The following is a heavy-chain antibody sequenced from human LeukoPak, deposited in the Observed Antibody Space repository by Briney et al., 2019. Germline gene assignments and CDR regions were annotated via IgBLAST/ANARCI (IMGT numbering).Heavy chain of an antibody. CDR2: ISGSGVST. D-gene: IGHD2-2*01. V-gene: IGHV3-23*01. J-gene: IGHJ1*01. Sequence: GGSLRLSCAASGFTFSSYVMNWVRQAPGKGLEWVSAISGSGVSTSYADSVKGRFTISRDNSKNTLHLHMNSLRAEDTAIYFCAKDPANQLLYPAHFSHWGQGTLVTVSS. CDR1: GFTFSSYV. CDR3: AKDPANQLLYPAHFSH.